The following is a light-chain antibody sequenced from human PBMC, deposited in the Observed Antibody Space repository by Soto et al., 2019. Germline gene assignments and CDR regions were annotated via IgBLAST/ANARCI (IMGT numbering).Light chain of an antibody. CDR1: QTISMY. CDR2: DAS. J-gene: IGKJ1*01. CDR3: QQYDNLLTWT. Sequence: DIQMTQSPSSLSASVGDRVTITCRASQTISMYLNWYQQKPGKAPKLLIYDASNLETGVPSRFSGSGSGTDFTFTISSLQPEDIATYYCQQYDNLLTWTFGQGTKVEIK. V-gene: IGKV1-33*01.